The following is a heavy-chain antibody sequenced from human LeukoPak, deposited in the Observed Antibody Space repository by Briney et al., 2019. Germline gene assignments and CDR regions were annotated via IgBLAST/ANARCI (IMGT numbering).Heavy chain of an antibody. Sequence: GGSLRLSCAASGFTFSSYAMHWVRQAPGKGLEYVSANSSNGGSTYYANSVKGRFTISRDNSKNTLYLQMGSLRAEDMAVYYCAREGWDASSSWYSEPTPYFDYWGQGTLVTVSS. V-gene: IGHV3-64*01. J-gene: IGHJ4*02. CDR1: GFTFSSYA. CDR2: NSSNGGST. CDR3: AREGWDASSSWYSEPTPYFDY. D-gene: IGHD6-13*01.